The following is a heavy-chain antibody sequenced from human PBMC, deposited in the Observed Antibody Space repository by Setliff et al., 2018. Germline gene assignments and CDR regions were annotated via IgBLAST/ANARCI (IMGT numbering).Heavy chain of an antibody. J-gene: IGHJ4*02. V-gene: IGHV4-39*01. D-gene: IGHD3-10*01. CDR2: IYYTGST. CDR3: ARQAGLRGCYGSNSLYYFDF. Sequence: PSETLSLTCTVSNGSISISDSYWGWIRQSPGKGLEWIGSIYYTGSTSYKQSLEGRVTISVDTSKNQFSLRLSSVTAADTAVYYCARQAGLRGCYGSNSLYYFDFWGQGTLVTVSS. CDR1: NGSISISDSY.